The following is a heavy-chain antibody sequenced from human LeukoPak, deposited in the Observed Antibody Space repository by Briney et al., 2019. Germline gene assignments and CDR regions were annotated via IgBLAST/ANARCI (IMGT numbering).Heavy chain of an antibody. V-gene: IGHV3-23*01. Sequence: GGSLRLSCAASGFTFSSYAMSWVRQAPGKGLEWVSAISGSGGSTYYADSVKGRFTISRENSKNPLYLQMNSLRAEDTAVYYCAKGSYYDFWSGYYNTYWGQGTLVTVSS. D-gene: IGHD3-3*01. CDR3: AKGSYYDFWSGYYNTY. CDR2: ISGSGGST. CDR1: GFTFSSYA. J-gene: IGHJ4*02.